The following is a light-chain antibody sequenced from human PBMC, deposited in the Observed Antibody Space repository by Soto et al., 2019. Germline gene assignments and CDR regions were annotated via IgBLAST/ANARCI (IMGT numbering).Light chain of an antibody. CDR1: QDISSW. Sequence: DIQMTQSPSSVSASVGDRVTITCRASQDISSWFAWYQQKPGKAPKLLIFAASSLQRGVPSRFSGSGSGTDFTLTISSLQPEDIATYYCQQANSFPYTFGQGTKVEI. CDR3: QQANSFPYT. CDR2: AAS. V-gene: IGKV1-12*01. J-gene: IGKJ2*01.